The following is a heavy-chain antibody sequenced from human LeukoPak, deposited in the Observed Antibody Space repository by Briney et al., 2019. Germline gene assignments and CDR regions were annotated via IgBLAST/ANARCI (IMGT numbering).Heavy chain of an antibody. D-gene: IGHD1-1*01. CDR1: GFTFSSSW. V-gene: IGHV3-74*01. Sequence: GGSLRLSCATSGFTFSSSWMHWVRQAPGRGLVWVSRINSDGSSTTYADSVKGRFTISRDNAKNTLYLQMNSLRDEDTAVYYCAKDWGTTGTTGWLFDSWGQGTLVTVSS. CDR2: INSDGSST. J-gene: IGHJ4*02. CDR3: AKDWGTTGTTGWLFDS.